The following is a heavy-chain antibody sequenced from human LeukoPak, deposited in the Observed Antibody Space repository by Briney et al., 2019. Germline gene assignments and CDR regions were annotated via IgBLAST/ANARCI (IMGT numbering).Heavy chain of an antibody. V-gene: IGHV3-30-3*01. D-gene: IGHD3-22*01. CDR3: AREAPPTYYYDSSGYQDY. J-gene: IGHJ4*02. CDR2: ISYDGSNK. CDR1: GFTFSSYA. Sequence: GGSLRLSCAASGFTFSSYAMHWVRQAPGKGLEWVAVISYDGSNKYYADSVKGRFTISRDNSKNTLYLQMNSLRAEDTAVYYCAREAPPTYYYDSSGYQDYWGQGTLVTVSS.